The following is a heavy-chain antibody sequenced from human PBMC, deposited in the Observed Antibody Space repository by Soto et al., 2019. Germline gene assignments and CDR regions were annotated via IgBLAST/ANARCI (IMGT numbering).Heavy chain of an antibody. Sequence: QVQLVQSGAEVKKPGSSVKVSCKASGGTFSSYAISWVRQAPGQGIEWMGGIIPIFGTANYAQKFQGRVTITADESTSTAYMELSSLRSEDTAVYYCARTYYYDSSGYYPEGDYYYGMDVWGQGTTVTVSS. CDR3: ARTYYYDSSGYYPEGDYYYGMDV. V-gene: IGHV1-69*01. J-gene: IGHJ6*02. CDR1: GGTFSSYA. D-gene: IGHD3-22*01. CDR2: IIPIFGTA.